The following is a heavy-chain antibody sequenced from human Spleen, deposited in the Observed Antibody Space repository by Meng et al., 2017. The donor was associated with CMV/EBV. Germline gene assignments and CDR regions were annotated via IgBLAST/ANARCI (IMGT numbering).Heavy chain of an antibody. CDR2: IYTSGST. J-gene: IGHJ4*02. V-gene: IGHV4-4*07. D-gene: IGHD3-16*02. Sequence: QVQLQESGPGLVKPSGTLSLTGTASGGSLSSYYWSWIRQPAGKGLEWIGRIYTSGSTNYNPSLKSRVTMSVDTSKNQFSLKLSSVTAADTAVYYCAGSLLYYDYVWGSYRYLYYFDYWGQGTLVTVSS. CDR3: AGSLLYYDYVWGSYRYLYYFDY. CDR1: GGSLSSYY.